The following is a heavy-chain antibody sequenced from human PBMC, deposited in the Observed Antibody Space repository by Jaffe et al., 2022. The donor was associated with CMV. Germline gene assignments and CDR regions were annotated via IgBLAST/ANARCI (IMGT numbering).Heavy chain of an antibody. D-gene: IGHD2-21*02. CDR1: GYIFTGHY. CDR3: ARYGGNSEFDH. Sequence: QVQLVQSGAEVRKPGASVKVSCKTSGYIFTGHYIHWLRQAPGQGLEWMGWVNSNTGGTNYAQRFQDRVTMTRDTSTSTAYMELNRLRYDDSAVYYCARYGGNSEFDHWGQGTLVTVSS. J-gene: IGHJ4*02. CDR2: VNSNTGGT. V-gene: IGHV1-2*02.